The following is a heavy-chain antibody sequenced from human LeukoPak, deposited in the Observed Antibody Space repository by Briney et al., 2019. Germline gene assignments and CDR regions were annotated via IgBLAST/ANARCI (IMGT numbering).Heavy chain of an antibody. CDR1: GGSINKYY. J-gene: IGHJ4*02. V-gene: IGHV4-59*01. Sequence: SETLSLTCTVSGGSINKYYWSWIRQSPGKGLEWLGYVHDSAGTIYNPSLKSRVTTSVGTSKTQFSLKVTSVTTADTAVYYCAKGRKDFDTNLGPFDSWGQGILVTVSS. D-gene: IGHD3-9*01. CDR3: AKGRKDFDTNLGPFDS. CDR2: VHDSAGT.